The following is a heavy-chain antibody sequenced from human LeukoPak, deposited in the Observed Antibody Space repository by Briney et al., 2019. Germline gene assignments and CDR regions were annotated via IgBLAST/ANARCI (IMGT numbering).Heavy chain of an antibody. D-gene: IGHD5-24*01. CDR3: AKDGDGRAFHY. Sequence: GGSLRLSCAASGFTFSSYAMSWVRQPPGEGLEWVSAISGGGHDTFYADSVKGRFTISRDNSKNTLYLQMNSLRAEDTAVYYCAKDGDGRAFHYWGQGTLVTVSS. CDR2: ISGGGHDT. V-gene: IGHV3-23*01. CDR1: GFTFSSYA. J-gene: IGHJ4*02.